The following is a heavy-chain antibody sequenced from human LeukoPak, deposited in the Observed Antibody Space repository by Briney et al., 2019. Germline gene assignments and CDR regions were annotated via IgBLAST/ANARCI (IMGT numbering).Heavy chain of an antibody. D-gene: IGHD3-10*01. J-gene: IGHJ4*02. V-gene: IGHV3-33*01. CDR2: IWHDGSNK. Sequence: GGSLRLSCAASGFTFSSYAMHWVRQAPGKGLECVAVIWHDGSNKYYTDSVKGRFTISRDNSQNTLYLQMSNLRAEDTAVYYCARGGWFGQLLPDDYWGQGTLVTVSS. CDR3: ARGGWFGQLLPDDY. CDR1: GFTFSSYA.